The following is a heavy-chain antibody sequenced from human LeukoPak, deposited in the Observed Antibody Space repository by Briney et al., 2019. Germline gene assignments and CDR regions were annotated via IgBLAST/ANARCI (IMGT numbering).Heavy chain of an antibody. J-gene: IGHJ4*02. CDR2: VSGSDENK. Sequence: GRSLRLSCAASGFTFSDYYMTWIRQAPGQGLEWISYVSGSDENKYYAGSVRGRFAISRDNAAKSLFLQMSNVRAEDTAVYYCARAGLGGHYIDYWGQGTLVTVSS. CDR1: GFTFSDYY. CDR3: ARAGLGGHYIDY. D-gene: IGHD2-15*01. V-gene: IGHV3-11*01.